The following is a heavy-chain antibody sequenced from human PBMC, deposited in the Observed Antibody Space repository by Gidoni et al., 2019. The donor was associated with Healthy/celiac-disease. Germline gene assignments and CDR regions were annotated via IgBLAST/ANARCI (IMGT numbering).Heavy chain of an antibody. V-gene: IGHV3-9*01. D-gene: IGHD2-15*01. CDR3: AKDIGWSPYYLDY. J-gene: IGHJ4*02. Sequence: EVQLLESGGGLVQPVRSLRLSCAASGFTFADYARHWVRQAPGKGLEWVSGTSWNSGSIGYADSVKGRFTISRDNAKNSLYMQMNSLRAEDTALYYCAKDIGWSPYYLDYWGQGTLVTGSS. CDR2: TSWNSGSI. CDR1: GFTFADYA.